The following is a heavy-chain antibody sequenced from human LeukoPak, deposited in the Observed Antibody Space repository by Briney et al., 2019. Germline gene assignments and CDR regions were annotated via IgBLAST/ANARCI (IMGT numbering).Heavy chain of an antibody. CDR2: INSDGSNT. V-gene: IGHV3-74*01. CDR3: ATNYDFWSENY. CDR1: GFTFSSYW. J-gene: IGHJ4*02. D-gene: IGHD3-3*01. Sequence: PGGSLRLSCAASGFTFSSYWMHWVRQAPGKGLVWVSRINSDGSNTNYADSVEGRFTISRDNAKNTLYLQMDSLRAEDTAVYYCATNYDFWSENYWGQGTLVTVSS.